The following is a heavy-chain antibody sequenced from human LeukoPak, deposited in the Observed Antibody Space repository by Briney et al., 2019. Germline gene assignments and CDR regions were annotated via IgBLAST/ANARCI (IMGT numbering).Heavy chain of an antibody. J-gene: IGHJ4*02. D-gene: IGHD1-26*01. V-gene: IGHV4-38-2*02. Sequence: KASETLSLTCTVSGSAYSISGGFYWGWIRQPPGKGLEWIGSIYHTGSTYYNPSLKSRATISVDTSKNQFSLKLSSVTAADTAVYYCARRPVGAPAYWGQGTLVTVSS. CDR3: ARRPVGAPAY. CDR2: IYHTGST. CDR1: GSAYSISGGFY.